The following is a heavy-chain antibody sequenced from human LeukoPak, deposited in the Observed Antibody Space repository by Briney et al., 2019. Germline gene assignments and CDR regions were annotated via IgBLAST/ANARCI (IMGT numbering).Heavy chain of an antibody. CDR2: ISAYNGNT. CDR3: ARVERGYSGYEFNY. Sequence: ASVKVSCKASGYTFTSYGISWVRQAPGRGLEWMGWISAYNGNTNYAQKLQGRVTMTTDTSTSTAYMELRSLRSDDTAVYYCARVERGYSGYEFNYWGQGTLVTVSS. D-gene: IGHD5-12*01. CDR1: GYTFTSYG. V-gene: IGHV1-18*01. J-gene: IGHJ4*02.